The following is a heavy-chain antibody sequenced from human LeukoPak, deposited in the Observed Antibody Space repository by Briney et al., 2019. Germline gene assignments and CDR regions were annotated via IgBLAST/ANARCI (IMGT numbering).Heavy chain of an antibody. V-gene: IGHV3-23*01. Sequence: GGSLRLSCAASGFTFRSNTMSWVRQAPGRGLEWVSAISGSGGSTYYADSVKGRFTISRDNSKNTLYLQMNSLRAEDTAVYYCAKPSVSPRCSGGSCYDGSDYWGQGTLVTVSS. CDR3: AKPSVSPRCSGGSCYDGSDY. CDR1: GFTFRSNT. J-gene: IGHJ4*02. CDR2: ISGSGGST. D-gene: IGHD2-15*01.